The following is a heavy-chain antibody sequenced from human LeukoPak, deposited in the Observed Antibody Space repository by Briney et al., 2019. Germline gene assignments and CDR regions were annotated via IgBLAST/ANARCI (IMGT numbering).Heavy chain of an antibody. V-gene: IGHV1-2*02. CDR2: INPNSGGA. CDR3: ARDREYYDSSEIGY. D-gene: IGHD3-22*01. CDR1: GYTFTGYY. Sequence: ASVKVSCKASGYTFTGYYMHWVRQAPGQGLEWMGWINPNSGGANYAQKFQGRVTMTRDTSISTAHMELSRLRSDDMAVYYCARDREYYDSSEIGYWGQGTLVTVSS. J-gene: IGHJ4*02.